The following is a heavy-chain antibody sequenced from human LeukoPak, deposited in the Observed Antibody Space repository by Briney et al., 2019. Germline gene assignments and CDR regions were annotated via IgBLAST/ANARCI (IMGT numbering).Heavy chain of an antibody. V-gene: IGHV1-2*02. CDR2: INPNSGGT. J-gene: IGHJ4*02. CDR3: ARDLHAKLGNFDY. Sequence: ASVKVSCKASGYTFTGYYMHWVRQAPGQGLEWMGWINPNSGGTNYAQEFQGRVTMTRDTSISTAYMELSRLRSDDTAVYYCARDLHAKLGNFDYWGQGTLVTVSS. D-gene: IGHD7-27*01. CDR1: GYTFTGYY.